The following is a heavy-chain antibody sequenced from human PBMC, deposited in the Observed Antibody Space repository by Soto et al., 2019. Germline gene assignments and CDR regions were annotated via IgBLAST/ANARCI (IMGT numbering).Heavy chain of an antibody. CDR1: GGSIRSYY. CDR2: IYYSGST. V-gene: IGHV4-59*08. J-gene: IGHJ4*02. Sequence: QVQLQESGPGLVKPSETLSLTCTVSGGSIRSYYWSWIRQPPGKGLECIGYIYYSGSTNYNPSLKSRVTISVDTSKNQFSLTLSSVTAADTAIYYCARNYGDYVDYWGQGTLVTVSS. CDR3: ARNYGDYVDY. D-gene: IGHD4-17*01.